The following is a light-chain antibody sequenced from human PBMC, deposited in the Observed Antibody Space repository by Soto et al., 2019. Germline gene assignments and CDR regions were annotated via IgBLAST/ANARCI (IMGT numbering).Light chain of an antibody. CDR3: MQGTNWPWT. CDR1: QSLVYSNGNTY. CDR2: KVY. J-gene: IGKJ1*01. Sequence: DVVMSQSPLSLPVTLGQPASISCRSSQSLVYSNGNTYLNWFQHSPGKSPRRLIYKVYERDSGVPDRFSGSGSGTNFKPKISRVEAEDVAVYYCMQGTNWPWTFGEGNNVEI. V-gene: IGKV2-30*01.